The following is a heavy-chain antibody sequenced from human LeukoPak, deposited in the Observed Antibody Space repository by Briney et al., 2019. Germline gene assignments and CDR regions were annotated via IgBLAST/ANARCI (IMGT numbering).Heavy chain of an antibody. V-gene: IGHV3-23*01. J-gene: IGHJ4*02. Sequence: GGSLRLSCAASGFTFSSSSMTWVRQAPGKGPGCVSNINNIRASTLYADSVKGRFTISRDNSKNTLYLEMNSLRAEDTAVYYCAKAAPYFLEYWGQGALVTVSP. CDR2: INNIRAST. CDR1: GFTFSSSS. D-gene: IGHD2/OR15-2a*01. CDR3: AKAAPYFLEY.